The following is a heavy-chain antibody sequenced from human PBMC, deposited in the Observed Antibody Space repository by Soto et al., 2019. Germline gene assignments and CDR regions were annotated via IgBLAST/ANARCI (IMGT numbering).Heavy chain of an antibody. V-gene: IGHV1-2*02. CDR3: ARGGDGVYSGYDPWGFDY. Sequence: ASVKVSCKASGYTFTGYYMHWVRQAPGQGLEWMGWINPNSGGTNYAQKFQGRVTMTRDTSISTAYMELSRLRSDDTAVYYCARGGDGVYSGYDPWGFDYWGQGTLVTVSS. CDR2: INPNSGGT. D-gene: IGHD5-12*01. CDR1: GYTFTGYY. J-gene: IGHJ4*02.